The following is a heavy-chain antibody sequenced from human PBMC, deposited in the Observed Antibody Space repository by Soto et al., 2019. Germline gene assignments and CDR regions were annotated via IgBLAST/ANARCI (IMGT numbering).Heavy chain of an antibody. CDR2: ISGSEDRT. CDR3: GRTYTGG. V-gene: IGHV3-23*01. Sequence: LRLSCAASGFSLRDHALSWVRQAAGGGLEWVSGISGSEDRTNYADFVRGRFIISKDRAKNTLYLDMSGLRVDVTAVYFCGRTYTGGWGQGTLVTVSS. J-gene: IGHJ4*02. CDR1: GFSLRDHA. D-gene: IGHD3-10*01.